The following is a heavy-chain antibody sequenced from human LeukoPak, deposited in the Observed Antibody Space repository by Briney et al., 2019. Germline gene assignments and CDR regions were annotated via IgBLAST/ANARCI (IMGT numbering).Heavy chain of an antibody. Sequence: PGGSLRLSCAASGFTVSSNYMSWVRQAPGKGLEWLSVLHSGGATHYADSVKGRFTISRDNSENTLYLQMSSLRAEDTAVYYCARGISTSGWLDYWGQGTLVTVSS. V-gene: IGHV3-53*01. D-gene: IGHD6-19*01. CDR1: GFTVSSNY. CDR2: LHSGGAT. CDR3: ARGISTSGWLDY. J-gene: IGHJ4*02.